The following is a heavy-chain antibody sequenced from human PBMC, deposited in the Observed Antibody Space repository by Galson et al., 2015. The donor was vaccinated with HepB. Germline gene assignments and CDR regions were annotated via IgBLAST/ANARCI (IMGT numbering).Heavy chain of an antibody. D-gene: IGHD4-17*01. CDR1: GYTFTGYF. Sequence: SVKVSCKASGYTFTGYFMHWVRQAPGQGLEWMGRINPNSGGTNYAQKFEGRITMTRDTSIATAYMELSRLRSDDTAFYFCARGDYGELVWGQGTLVTVSS. CDR3: ARGDYGELV. J-gene: IGHJ4*02. V-gene: IGHV1-2*06. CDR2: INPNSGGT.